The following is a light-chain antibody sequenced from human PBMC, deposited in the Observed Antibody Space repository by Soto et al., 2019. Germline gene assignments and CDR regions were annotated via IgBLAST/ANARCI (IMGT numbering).Light chain of an antibody. Sequence: EIVLKQNIGTLSLTPGDKATLSCRASKTVSNNYLAWCQQKPGQAPRVIMYGASNRATGIPARFSGSGSGRDFTLTISSLVPEDFAVYFCQQRSSWPLTFGGGTKVDI. CDR1: KTVSNNY. J-gene: IGKJ4*02. CDR3: QQRSSWPLT. CDR2: GAS. V-gene: IGKV3-11*02.